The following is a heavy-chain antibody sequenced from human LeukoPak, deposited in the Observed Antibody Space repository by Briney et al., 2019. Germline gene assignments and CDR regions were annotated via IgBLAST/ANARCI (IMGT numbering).Heavy chain of an antibody. J-gene: IGHJ4*02. CDR2: INTNTENP. CDR3: ARMGYCTRATCGGAFDF. CDR1: GYTFTSYA. Sequence: VASVKVSCKASGYTFTSYAMNWVRQAPGQGLEWMGWINTNTENPAYAQGSTGRFVFSLDISVSTAYLQISSLKAEDTAVYYCARMGYCTRATCGGAFDFWGQGTLVTVSS. V-gene: IGHV7-4-1*02. D-gene: IGHD2-8*01.